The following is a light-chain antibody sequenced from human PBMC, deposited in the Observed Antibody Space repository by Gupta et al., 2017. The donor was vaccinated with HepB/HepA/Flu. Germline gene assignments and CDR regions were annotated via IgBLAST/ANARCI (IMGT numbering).Light chain of an antibody. CDR2: GAS. J-gene: IGKJ1*01. CDR1: QSVSSN. V-gene: IGKV3-15*01. CDR3: QQENNCPWQ. Sequence: EIVMTQSPATLSVSPGDRATLSCRASQSVSSNLDWYQQKPGQAPVLLIYGASPRATGIPTRFSGSGSDTDFTLTISSRESEDFAVYYWQQENNCPWQFGQGTKVEIK.